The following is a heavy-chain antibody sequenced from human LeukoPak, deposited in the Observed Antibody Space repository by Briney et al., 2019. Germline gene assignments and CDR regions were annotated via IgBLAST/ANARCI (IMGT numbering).Heavy chain of an antibody. CDR2: ISDSGGAT. CDR1: GFTFSSYA. J-gene: IGHJ4*02. D-gene: IGHD6-13*01. V-gene: IGHV3-23*01. Sequence: PGGSLRLFCAASGFTFSSYAMTWVRQAPGKGLEWVSLISDSGGATYYADSVKGRFTISRVNSKNTLYLRMNSLRAEDTAVYYCAKDLYGSSPDYWGQGTLVTVSS. CDR3: AKDLYGSSPDY.